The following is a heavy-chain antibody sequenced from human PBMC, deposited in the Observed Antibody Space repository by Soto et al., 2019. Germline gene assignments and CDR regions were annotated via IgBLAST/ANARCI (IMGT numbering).Heavy chain of an antibody. CDR3: ARGWNDFPH. CDR1: GGTFSNYV. CDR2: IIPISGRT. J-gene: IGHJ4*02. V-gene: IGHV1-69*01. Sequence: QVQLVQSGAEVKKPGSSVKVSCKASGGTFSNYVISWVRQAPGQGLECMGGIIPISGRTNYAQKFQGRVTITADESTSTAYMELSRLRSEDTAVYYCARGWNDFPHWGQGTLVTVSS. D-gene: IGHD1-1*01.